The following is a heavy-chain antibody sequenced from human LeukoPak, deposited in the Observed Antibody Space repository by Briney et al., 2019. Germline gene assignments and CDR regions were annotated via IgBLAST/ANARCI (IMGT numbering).Heavy chain of an antibody. Sequence: SCMASGYTFTSYGISWVRQAPGKGLEWVAVISYDGSNKYYADSVKGRFTISRDNSKNTLYLQMNSLRAEDTAVYYCAKEPRIAAADSYFDYWGQGTLVTVSS. D-gene: IGHD6-13*01. V-gene: IGHV3-30*18. J-gene: IGHJ4*02. CDR1: GYTFTSYG. CDR2: ISYDGSNK. CDR3: AKEPRIAAADSYFDY.